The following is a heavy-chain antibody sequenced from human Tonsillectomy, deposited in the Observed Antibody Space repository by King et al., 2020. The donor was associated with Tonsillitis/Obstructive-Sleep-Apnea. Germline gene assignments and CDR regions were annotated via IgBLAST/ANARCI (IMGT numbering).Heavy chain of an antibody. J-gene: IGHJ6*03. V-gene: IGHV3-30*18. CDR1: GFIFSAYG. CDR3: AKSGVTDYTYFYMAV. Sequence: VQLVESGGGVVQPGGSLRLSCAASGFIFSAYGMHWVRQAPGKGLEWVAVMSYEGDTKYYADSAKGRFTISRDNSKNTLYLKMNSLRVEDTAVYYCAKSGVTDYTYFYMAVWGKGTTVTVSS. D-gene: IGHD2-2*02. CDR2: MSYEGDTK.